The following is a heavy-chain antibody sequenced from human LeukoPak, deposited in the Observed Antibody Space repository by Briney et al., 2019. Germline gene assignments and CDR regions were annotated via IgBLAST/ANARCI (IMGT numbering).Heavy chain of an antibody. CDR1: GYTFSSYG. CDR2: IWCDGSNK. Sequence: GGSLRLSCAASGYTFSSYGMHWVRQAPGKGLEWVAVIWCDGSNKYYADSVKGRFTISRDNSKNTLYLRMNSLRAEDTAVYYCARDDVAVTGALDFWGQGTLVTVSS. V-gene: IGHV3-33*01. CDR3: ARDDVAVTGALDF. D-gene: IGHD6-19*01. J-gene: IGHJ4*02.